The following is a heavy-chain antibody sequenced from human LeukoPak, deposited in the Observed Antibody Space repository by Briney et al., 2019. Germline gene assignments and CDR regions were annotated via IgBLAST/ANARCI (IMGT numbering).Heavy chain of an antibody. CDR2: IYYSGST. CDR1: GGSISSSSYY. D-gene: IGHD4-17*01. V-gene: IGHV4-39*01. Sequence: PSETLSLTCTVSGGSISSSSYYWGWIRQPPGKGLEWIGSIYYSGSTYYNSSLKSRVTISVDTSKNQFSLKLSSVTAADTAVYYCARLDAGHGDYGLRLDYWGQGTLVTVSS. CDR3: ARLDAGHGDYGLRLDY. J-gene: IGHJ4*02.